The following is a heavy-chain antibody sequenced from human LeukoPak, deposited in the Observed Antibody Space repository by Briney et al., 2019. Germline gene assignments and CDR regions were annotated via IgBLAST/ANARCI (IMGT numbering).Heavy chain of an antibody. Sequence: GGSLRLSCAASGFTFSSYEMNWVRQAPGKGLEWVSYISSSGSTIYYADSVKGRFTISRDNAKNSLYLQMNSLRAEDTAVYYCTSSGWYEFFHDYWGQGTLVTVSS. D-gene: IGHD6-19*01. CDR1: GFTFSSYE. J-gene: IGHJ4*02. V-gene: IGHV3-48*03. CDR2: ISSSGSTI. CDR3: TSSGWYEFFHDY.